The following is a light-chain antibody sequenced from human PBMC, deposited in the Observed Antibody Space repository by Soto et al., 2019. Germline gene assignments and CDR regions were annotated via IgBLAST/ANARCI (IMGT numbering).Light chain of an antibody. CDR1: SSNIGSNF. CDR2: SIN. Sequence: QSMVTQPPSASGTPGQRVTISCSGSSSNIGSNFVSWYQRLPGTAPKLLIYSINQRPSGVTDRCSGSKSGTSASLAISGLQTEDEADYFCASWDDSLHGPVFGGGTKLTVL. CDR3: ASWDDSLHGPV. J-gene: IGLJ3*02. V-gene: IGLV1-44*01.